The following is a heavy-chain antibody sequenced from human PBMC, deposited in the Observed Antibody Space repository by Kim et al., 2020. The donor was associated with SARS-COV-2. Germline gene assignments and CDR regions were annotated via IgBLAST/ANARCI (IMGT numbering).Heavy chain of an antibody. CDR2: IYHSGTT. CDR1: GDSIGSSNW. CDR3: ARDRYSGQRPPQGRFDP. J-gene: IGHJ5*02. D-gene: IGHD5-12*01. V-gene: IGHV4-4*02. Sequence: SETLSLTCAVSGDSIGSSNWWSWVRQPPGKGLEWIGEIYHSGTTNYNPSLKSRVTISADKSNNQFSLKLSSVTAADTAVYYCARDRYSGQRPPQGRFDPWGQGTLVTVSS.